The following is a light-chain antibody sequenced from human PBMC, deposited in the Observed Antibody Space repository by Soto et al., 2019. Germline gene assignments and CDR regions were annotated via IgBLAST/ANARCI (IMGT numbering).Light chain of an antibody. CDR2: DGS. CDR3: QQYDNLIP. J-gene: IGKJ5*01. Sequence: DIQMTQSPSSLSASVGDRVTITFQASQDINNYLNWYQQKPGKAPKLLIYDGSNLETGVPSRFSASESGTDFTFTISSLQPEDIATYYCQQYDNLIPFGQGTRLEI. V-gene: IGKV1-33*01. CDR1: QDINNY.